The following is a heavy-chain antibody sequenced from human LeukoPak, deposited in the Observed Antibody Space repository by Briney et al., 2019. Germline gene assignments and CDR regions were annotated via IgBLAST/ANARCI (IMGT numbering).Heavy chain of an antibody. V-gene: IGHV3-30*03. CDR1: GFTFSSYG. CDR2: ISYDGGNK. Sequence: GGSLRLSCAASGFTFSSYGMHWVCQAPGKGLEWVAVISYDGGNKYYADSVKGRFTVSRDNSKNTLYLQMNSLRVEDTALYYCARVRSVGGNPHAFNIWGQGTMVTVSS. CDR3: ARVRSVGGNPHAFNI. J-gene: IGHJ3*02. D-gene: IGHD4-23*01.